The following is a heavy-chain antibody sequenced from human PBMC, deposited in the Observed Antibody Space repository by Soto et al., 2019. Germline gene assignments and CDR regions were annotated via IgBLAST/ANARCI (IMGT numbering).Heavy chain of an antibody. J-gene: IGHJ6*02. Sequence: SETLSLTCAVYGGSFSGYYWSWIRQPPGKGLEWIGEINHSGSTNYNPSLKSRVTISVDTSKNQFSLKLSSVTAADTAVYYCASREQLARDYYYGMDVWGQGTTVTVS. D-gene: IGHD6-6*01. CDR3: ASREQLARDYYYGMDV. CDR1: GGSFSGYY. CDR2: INHSGST. V-gene: IGHV4-34*01.